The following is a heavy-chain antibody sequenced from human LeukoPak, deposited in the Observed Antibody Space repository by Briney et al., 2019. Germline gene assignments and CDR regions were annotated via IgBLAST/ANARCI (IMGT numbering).Heavy chain of an antibody. CDR2: MYYSGST. CDR1: GDSISSRSYY. J-gene: IGHJ6*02. D-gene: IGHD2-21*01. Sequence: SETLSLTCSVSGDSISSRSYYWGWVRQPPGKGLEWIGTMYYSGSTYYNPSLKSRVTMSVDTSKNEFSLNLSSVTAADTAVYYCARSIMTANIEVVFVGMDVWGQGTTVTVSS. V-gene: IGHV4-39*07. CDR3: ARSIMTANIEVVFVGMDV.